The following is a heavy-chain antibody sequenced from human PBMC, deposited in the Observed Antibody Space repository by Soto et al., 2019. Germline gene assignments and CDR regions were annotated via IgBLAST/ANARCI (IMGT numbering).Heavy chain of an antibody. CDR3: ARDRRYYYGSGSLSPSYYGMDV. CDR1: GVSISRSNW. CDR2: LYPSGGT. Sequence: SETLSLTCSVSGVSISRSNWWTWVRQAPGKGLEWIGELYPSGGTTYNPSLQNRVTISVDYSKNHLSLTLTSVTAADTAVYYCARDRRYYYGSGSLSPSYYGMDVWGQGTTVTVSS. J-gene: IGHJ6*02. D-gene: IGHD3-10*01. V-gene: IGHV4-4*02.